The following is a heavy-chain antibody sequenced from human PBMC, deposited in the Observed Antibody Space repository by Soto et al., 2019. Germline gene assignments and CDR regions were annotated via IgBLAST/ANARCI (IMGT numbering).Heavy chain of an antibody. D-gene: IGHD4-17*01. CDR1: GYTFTSYD. Sequence: ASVKVSCKASGYTFTSYDINWVRQATGQGLEWMGWMNPNSGNTGYAQKFQGRVTMTRNTSISTAYMELSSLRSEDTAVYYCARAHQLGATVTLHYYYYYGMDVWGQGTTVTVSS. J-gene: IGHJ6*02. CDR2: MNPNSGNT. V-gene: IGHV1-8*01. CDR3: ARAHQLGATVTLHYYYYYGMDV.